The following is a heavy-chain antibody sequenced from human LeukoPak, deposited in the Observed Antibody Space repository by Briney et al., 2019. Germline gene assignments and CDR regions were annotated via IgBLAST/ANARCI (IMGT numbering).Heavy chain of an antibody. CDR3: ARHVGYSNWFDP. J-gene: IGHJ5*02. V-gene: IGHV1-2*02. D-gene: IGHD2-15*01. CDR1: GYTFTDYY. Sequence: ASVKVSCKASGYTFTDYYIHWVRQAPGQGLGWMGWINPNSGGTNYGQNIQGRVTMTRDTSISTAYMELSSLRFDDTAMYYCARHVGYSNWFDPWGQGTLVTVSS. CDR2: INPNSGGT.